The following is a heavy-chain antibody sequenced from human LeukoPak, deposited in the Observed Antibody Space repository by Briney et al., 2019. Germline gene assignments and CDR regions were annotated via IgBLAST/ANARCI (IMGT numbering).Heavy chain of an antibody. D-gene: IGHD3-22*01. CDR1: GYTFTGYY. Sequence: ASVKVSCKASGYTFTGYYMHWVRQAPGQGLEWMGWINPNSGGTNYAQKFQGWVATTRDTSISTAYMELSRLRSDDTAVYYCARAAKYYDREVDDAFDIWGQGTMVTVSS. V-gene: IGHV1-2*04. CDR2: INPNSGGT. CDR3: ARAAKYYDREVDDAFDI. J-gene: IGHJ3*02.